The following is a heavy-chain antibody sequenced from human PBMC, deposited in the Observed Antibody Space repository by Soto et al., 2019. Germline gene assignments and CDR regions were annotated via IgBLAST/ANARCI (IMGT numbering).Heavy chain of an antibody. Sequence: DVQLVESGGGLIQPGGSLRLSCAAFGLTVSVKKYMAWVRQAPGKGLEWVSGLYDVDGTYYADSVKGRFTISRDSSKNIVYLQMNSLRPDDTAVYYCASWVLQEHAYDIWGLGTTVTVSS. D-gene: IGHD1-1*01. V-gene: IGHV3-53*01. CDR1: GLTVSVKKY. CDR3: ASWVLQEHAYDI. CDR2: LYDVDGT. J-gene: IGHJ3*02.